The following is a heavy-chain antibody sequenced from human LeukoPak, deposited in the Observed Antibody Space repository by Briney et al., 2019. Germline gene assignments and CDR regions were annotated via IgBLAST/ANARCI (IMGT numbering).Heavy chain of an antibody. D-gene: IGHD1-26*01. V-gene: IGHV3-7*04. CDR3: ARGGNYFGS. CDR2: IKQDGSEK. CDR1: GFTFSGYW. J-gene: IGHJ4*02. Sequence: PGGSLRLSCAASGFTFSGYWMTWLRQAPGKGLEWLANIKQDGSEKNYVASEKGRFTISRDNAKNSLYLQMNSLRAEDTAVYYCARGGNYFGSWGQGTLVTVSS.